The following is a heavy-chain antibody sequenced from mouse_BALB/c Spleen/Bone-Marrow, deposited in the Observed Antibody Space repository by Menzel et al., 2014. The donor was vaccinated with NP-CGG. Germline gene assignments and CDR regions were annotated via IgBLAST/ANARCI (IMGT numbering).Heavy chain of an antibody. J-gene: IGHJ2*01. CDR2: IEPANGNT. CDR3: ALYYDYDVGY. CDR1: DFNIKDTY. Sequence: EVKLMESGAELVKPGDSVKLSCTASDFNIKDTYMHWVKQRPEQGLEWIGRIEPANGNTKYNPKFQGKATITADTSSNTAFLQLSSLTSEDTAVYYCALYYDYDVGYWGQGTTLTVSS. V-gene: IGHV14-3*02. D-gene: IGHD2-4*01.